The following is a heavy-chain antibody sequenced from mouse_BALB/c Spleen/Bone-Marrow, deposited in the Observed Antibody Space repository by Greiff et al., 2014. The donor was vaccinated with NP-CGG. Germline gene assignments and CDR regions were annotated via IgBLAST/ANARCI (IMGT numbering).Heavy chain of an antibody. V-gene: IGHV2-9*02. D-gene: IGHD1-1*01. Sequence: QVQLKESGPGLVAPSQSLSITCTVSGFSLTSYGVHWVRQPPGKGLEWLGVIWAGGSTNYNSAFMSRLSISKDNSKSQVFLKMNSLQTDDTAMYYCARGLLRYFAMDYWGQGTSVTVSS. CDR2: IWAGGST. CDR1: GFSLTSYG. CDR3: ARGLLRYFAMDY. J-gene: IGHJ4*01.